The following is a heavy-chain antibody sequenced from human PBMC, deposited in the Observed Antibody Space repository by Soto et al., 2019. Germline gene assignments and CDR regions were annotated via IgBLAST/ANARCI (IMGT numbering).Heavy chain of an antibody. CDR2: IIPIFGTA. V-gene: IGHV1-69*01. CDR1: GGTFSSYA. Sequence: QVQLVQSGAEVKKPGSSVKVSCKASGGTFSSYAISWVRQAPGQGLEWMGGIIPIFGTANYAQKFQGRVTITADESTSTAYMELSSLRSEDTAVYYCARTPLYCSSTSRYTGWFDPWGQGTLVTVSS. J-gene: IGHJ5*02. CDR3: ARTPLYCSSTSRYTGWFDP. D-gene: IGHD2-2*02.